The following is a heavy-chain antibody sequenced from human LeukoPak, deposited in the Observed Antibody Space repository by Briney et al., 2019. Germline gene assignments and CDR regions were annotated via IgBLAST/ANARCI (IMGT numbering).Heavy chain of an antibody. V-gene: IGHV4-39*07. D-gene: IGHD5-12*01. CDR3: ASLIVATVLEGNHFDY. J-gene: IGHJ4*02. Sequence: KASETLSLTCTVSGGSISSSSYYWGWIRQPPGKGLEWIGSIYYSGSTYYNPSLKSRVTISVDTSKNQFSLKLSSVTAADTAVYYCASLIVATVLEGNHFDYWGQGTLVTVSS. CDR1: GGSISSSSYY. CDR2: IYYSGST.